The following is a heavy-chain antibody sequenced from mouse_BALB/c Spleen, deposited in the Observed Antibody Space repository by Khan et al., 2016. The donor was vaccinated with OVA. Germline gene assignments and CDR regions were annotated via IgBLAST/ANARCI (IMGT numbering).Heavy chain of an antibody. J-gene: IGHJ3*01. D-gene: IGHD1-2*01. CDR1: GYTFTDYY. Sequence: VQLQESGAELARPGASVKLSCKASGYTFTDYYINWVKQRTGQGLEWIGEISPGSGDTFYNEKFKGKATLTADKSSSTAYMQRSSLTSEASAVDFCARRNYFGYTFAYWGQGTLVTVSA. CDR3: ARRNYFGYTFAY. CDR2: ISPGSGDT. V-gene: IGHV1-77*01.